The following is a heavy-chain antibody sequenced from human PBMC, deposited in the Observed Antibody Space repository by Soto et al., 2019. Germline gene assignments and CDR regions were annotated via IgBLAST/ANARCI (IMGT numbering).Heavy chain of an antibody. CDR1: GYTFTSYY. Sequence: ASVKVSCKASGYTFTSYYMHWVRQAPGQGLEWMGIINPSGGSTSYAQKFQGRVTMTRDTSTSTVYMELSSLRSEDTAVYYCARESLRSWYYYYGMDVWGQGTTVTVSS. V-gene: IGHV1-46*01. J-gene: IGHJ6*02. CDR3: ARESLRSWYYYYGMDV. CDR2: INPSGGST.